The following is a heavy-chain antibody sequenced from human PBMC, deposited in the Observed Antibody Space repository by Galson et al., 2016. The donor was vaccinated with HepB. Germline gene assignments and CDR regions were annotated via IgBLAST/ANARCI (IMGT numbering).Heavy chain of an antibody. CDR2: IYYSGST. J-gene: IGHJ6*02. V-gene: IGHV4-39*01. CDR3: AIPGGYSGYDYRRDYYYGLDI. CDR1: GGSISSSTYY. Sequence: SETLSLTCTVSGGSISSSTYYWGWLRQPPGKGLEWIGSIYYSGSTHYNPSLKSRVTISVDTSKNQFYLKLSSVTAADTAVYYCAIPGGYSGYDYRRDYYYGLDIWGQGTTVTVSS. D-gene: IGHD5-12*01.